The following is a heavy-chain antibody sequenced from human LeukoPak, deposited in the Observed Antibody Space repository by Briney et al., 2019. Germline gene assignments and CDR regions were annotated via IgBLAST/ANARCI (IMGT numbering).Heavy chain of an antibody. Sequence: GGSLRLSCAASGFTSSSSATNWVRQAPGKGLEWVSSINNVGSHIYYADSVKGRFTISRDNAKNSLYLQMNSLRAEDTAVYYCAREWELQVFDIWGQGTVVTVSS. D-gene: IGHD1-26*01. CDR3: AREWELQVFDI. CDR2: INNVGSHI. V-gene: IGHV3-21*04. J-gene: IGHJ3*02. CDR1: GFTSSSSA.